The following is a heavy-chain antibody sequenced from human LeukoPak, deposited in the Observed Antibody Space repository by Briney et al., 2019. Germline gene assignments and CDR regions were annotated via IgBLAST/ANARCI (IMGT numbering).Heavy chain of an antibody. CDR1: AGTFSSYA. Sequence: SVKVSCKASAGTFSSYAISWVRQATGQGLDWMGRIIPILGIANYAQKFQGRVTITADKSTSTAYMELSSLRSEDTAVYYCARAGSYGPRHYYYGMDVWGQGTTVTVSS. D-gene: IGHD1-26*01. CDR2: IIPILGIA. CDR3: ARAGSYGPRHYYYGMDV. V-gene: IGHV1-69*04. J-gene: IGHJ6*02.